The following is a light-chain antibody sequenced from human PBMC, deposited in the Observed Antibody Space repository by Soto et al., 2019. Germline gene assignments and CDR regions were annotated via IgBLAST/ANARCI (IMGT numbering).Light chain of an antibody. J-gene: IGKJ1*01. CDR1: QSLRHSNGYNY. CDR2: LGS. Sequence: DIVMTQSPLSLPVTPGEPASISCRSSQSLRHSNGYNYLDWYLQKPGQSPQLLIYLGSNRASGVPDRFSGRGSGTDFTLKISRVEAEDVGVYYCMQALETPWTFGQGTKVDVK. CDR3: MQALETPWT. V-gene: IGKV2-28*01.